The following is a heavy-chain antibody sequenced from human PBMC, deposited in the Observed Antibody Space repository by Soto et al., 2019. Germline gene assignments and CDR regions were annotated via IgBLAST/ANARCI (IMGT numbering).Heavy chain of an antibody. CDR2: INHSGST. V-gene: IGHV4-34*01. CDR3: ARARAEGYCSGGSCYLYYYMDV. Sequence: SDTLSLTCAVYGGSFSGYYWSWIRQPPGKGLEWIGEINHSGSTNYNPSLKSRVTISVDTSKNQFSLKLSSVTAADTAVYYCARARAEGYCSGGSCYLYYYMDVWGKGTTVTVSS. J-gene: IGHJ6*03. D-gene: IGHD2-15*01. CDR1: GGSFSGYY.